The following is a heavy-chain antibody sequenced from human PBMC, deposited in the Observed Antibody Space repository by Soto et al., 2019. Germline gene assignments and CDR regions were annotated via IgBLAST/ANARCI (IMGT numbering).Heavy chain of an antibody. CDR1: GFTLCGSW. CDR2: INGDGSGT. Sequence: GGSLRLSCAASGFTLCGSWMHWVRQAPGKGLVWVSRINGDGSGTSYADFVKGRFTISRDDAKNTLFLRMNGLRAEDTAVYYCARGIFGSGTANDYWGQGTLVTVSS. D-gene: IGHD3-10*01. CDR3: ARGIFGSGTANDY. V-gene: IGHV3-74*01. J-gene: IGHJ4*02.